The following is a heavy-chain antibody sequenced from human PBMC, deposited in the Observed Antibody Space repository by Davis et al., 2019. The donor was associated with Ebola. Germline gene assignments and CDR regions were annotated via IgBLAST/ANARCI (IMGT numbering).Heavy chain of an antibody. CDR2: IGPSGSDI. J-gene: IGHJ4*02. CDR3: ARERTSCGGDCLDY. D-gene: IGHD2-21*01. CDR1: GFSFRRSW. Sequence: PGGSLRLSCVVSGFSFRRSWMNWVRQAPGGGLEWVSYIGPSGSDISYADSVRGRFTISRDNAKNSLFLQMNSLRAEDTALYYCARERTSCGGDCLDYWGQGTLVTVSS. V-gene: IGHV3-21*05.